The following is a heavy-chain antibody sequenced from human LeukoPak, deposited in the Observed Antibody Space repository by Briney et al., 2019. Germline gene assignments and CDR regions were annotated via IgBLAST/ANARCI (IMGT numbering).Heavy chain of an antibody. Sequence: GGSLRLSCAASGFTFSSYAMSWVRQAPGKGLEWVSAISGSGGSTYYADSVKGRFTISRDNSKNTLYLQMNSLRAEDTAVYYCARDSTVTIRPDYYYYYGMDVWGQGTTVTVSS. CDR2: ISGSGGST. J-gene: IGHJ6*02. V-gene: IGHV3-23*01. D-gene: IGHD4-11*01. CDR3: ARDSTVTIRPDYYYYYGMDV. CDR1: GFTFSSYA.